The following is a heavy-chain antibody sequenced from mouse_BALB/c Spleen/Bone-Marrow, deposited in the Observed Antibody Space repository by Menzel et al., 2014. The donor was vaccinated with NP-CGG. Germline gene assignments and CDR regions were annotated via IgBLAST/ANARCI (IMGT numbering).Heavy chain of an antibody. CDR2: IWAGGST. CDR3: ARSTMITEGFAY. CDR1: GFSLTSYG. V-gene: IGHV2-9*02. J-gene: IGHJ3*01. Sequence: VKLMESGPGLVSPSQRLSIPCTVSGFSLTSYGVHWVRQPPGKGLEWLGVIWAGGSTNYNSALMSRLSISKDNSKSQVFLKMNSLQTDDTAMYYCARSTMITEGFAYWGQGTLVTVSA. D-gene: IGHD2-4*01.